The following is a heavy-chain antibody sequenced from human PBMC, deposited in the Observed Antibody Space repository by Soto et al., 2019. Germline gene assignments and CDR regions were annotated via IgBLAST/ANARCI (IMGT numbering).Heavy chain of an antibody. CDR2: ISSSSSYI. V-gene: IGHV3-21*04. Sequence: EVQLVESGGGLVKPGGSLRLSCAASGFTFSSYSMNWVRQAPGKGLEWVSSISSSSSYIYYADSVKGRFTISRDTFKNTLHLQMNSLRVEDTALYFCTKGAWLDYWGQGTLVTVSS. J-gene: IGHJ4*02. CDR1: GFTFSSYS. D-gene: IGHD5-12*01. CDR3: TKGAWLDY.